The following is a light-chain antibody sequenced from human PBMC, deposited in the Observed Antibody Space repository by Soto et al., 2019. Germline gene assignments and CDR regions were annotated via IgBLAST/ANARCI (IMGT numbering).Light chain of an antibody. Sequence: DIQMTQSPSTLSASVGDRVTMTCRASQSIRSWLAWYQQKPGKAPNLLIYTASSLQSGVPSRFSGRGSGTDFTLTITTLQPEDFASYYCQQSYSTAITFGQGTRLEIK. CDR2: TAS. V-gene: IGKV1-39*01. CDR3: QQSYSTAIT. CDR1: QSIRSW. J-gene: IGKJ5*01.